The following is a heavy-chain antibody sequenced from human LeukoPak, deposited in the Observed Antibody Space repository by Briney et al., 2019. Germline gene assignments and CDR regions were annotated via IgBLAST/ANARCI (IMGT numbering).Heavy chain of an antibody. CDR3: AKDSAEQQLVRDFDY. V-gene: IGHV3-23*01. CDR2: MSASGGST. J-gene: IGHJ4*02. CDR1: GFTFSSYA. D-gene: IGHD6-13*01. Sequence: PGGSLRLSCAASGFTFSSYAMRWVRQAPGTGLEWVSSMSASGGSTYYADSVKGRFTVSRDNSKNTLYLQMNSLRAEDTAVYYCAKDSAEQQLVRDFDYWGQGTLVTVSS.